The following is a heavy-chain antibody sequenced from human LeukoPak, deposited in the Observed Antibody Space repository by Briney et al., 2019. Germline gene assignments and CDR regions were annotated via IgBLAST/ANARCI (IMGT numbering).Heavy chain of an antibody. CDR2: ISSSGSTI. CDR3: ARNLSSWKYYYYYYMDV. D-gene: IGHD1-1*01. Sequence: GGSLRLSCAASGFTFSSYAMSWVRQAPGKGLEWVSYISSSGSTIYYADSVKGRFTISRDNAKNSLYLQMNSLRAEDTAVYYCARNLSSWKYYYYYYMDVWGKGTTVTVSS. V-gene: IGHV3-48*04. J-gene: IGHJ6*03. CDR1: GFTFSSYA.